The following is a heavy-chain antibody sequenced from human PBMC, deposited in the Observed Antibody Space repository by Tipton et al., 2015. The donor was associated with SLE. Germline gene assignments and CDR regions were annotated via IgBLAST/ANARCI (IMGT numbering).Heavy chain of an antibody. J-gene: IGHJ4*02. Sequence: GEVKKPGASVKVSCKASGYTFMRYGISWVRQAPGQGLEWMGWISAYNGKTNYAQKFQGRVTMTTDTSTNTAYMELRSLRSDDTAVYYCARDGDIVVVVAATLFDYWGQGTLVTVSS. V-gene: IGHV1-18*01. CDR3: ARDGDIVVVVAATLFDY. CDR2: ISAYNGKT. D-gene: IGHD2-15*01. CDR1: GYTFMRYG.